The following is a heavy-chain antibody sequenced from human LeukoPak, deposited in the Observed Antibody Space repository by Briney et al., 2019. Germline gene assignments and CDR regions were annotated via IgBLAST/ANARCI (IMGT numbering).Heavy chain of an antibody. Sequence: EASVKVSCKASGYTFTGYYMHWVRQAPGQGLEWMGWINPNSGGTNYAQKFQGRVTMTRDTSISTAYMELSRLRSDDTAVYYCATVVGSSHAWHAFDIWGQGTMVTVPS. CDR2: INPNSGGT. D-gene: IGHD6-6*01. V-gene: IGHV1-2*02. CDR1: GYTFTGYY. CDR3: ATVVGSSHAWHAFDI. J-gene: IGHJ3*02.